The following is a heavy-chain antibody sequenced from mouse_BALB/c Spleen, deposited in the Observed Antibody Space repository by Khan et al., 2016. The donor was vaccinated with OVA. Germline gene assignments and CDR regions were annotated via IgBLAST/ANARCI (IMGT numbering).Heavy chain of an antibody. Sequence: QIQLVQSGPGLVAPSQSLSITCTVSGFSLISYGVNWVHQPPGKGLEWLGVIWGDGSINYHSTLKSRLIISKDNSKRQVFLTLNSLQTDDTATYYCAKFTPDFYSMDYWGQGTSVTVSS. CDR1: GFSLISYG. CDR3: AKFTPDFYSMDY. J-gene: IGHJ4*01. D-gene: IGHD1-1*01. V-gene: IGHV2-3*01. CDR2: IWGDGSI.